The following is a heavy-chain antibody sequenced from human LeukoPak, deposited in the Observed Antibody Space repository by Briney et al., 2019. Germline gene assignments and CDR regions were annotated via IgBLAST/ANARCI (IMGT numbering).Heavy chain of an antibody. V-gene: IGHV4-34*01. CDR1: GGSIRNYY. CDR3: ARRGSSSWYRWFDP. Sequence: SETLSLTCTVSGGSIRNYYWSWIRQPPGKGLEWIGEINHSGSTNYNPSLKSRVTISVDTSKNQFSLKLSSVTAADTAVYYCARRGSSSWYRWFDPWGQGTLVTVSS. CDR2: INHSGST. D-gene: IGHD6-13*01. J-gene: IGHJ5*02.